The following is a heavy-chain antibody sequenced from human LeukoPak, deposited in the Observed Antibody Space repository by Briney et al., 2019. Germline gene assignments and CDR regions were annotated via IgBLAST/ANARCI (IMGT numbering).Heavy chain of an antibody. CDR3: AIGGDSTTSCYRCFNF. D-gene: IGHD2-2*02. Sequence: GESLKISCSGSGYSFRNYWIGWVRQMPGKGLEWMGLIYPDDSDTRYSPSFQGQVTISADKSIATAYLQWSSLKASDTAMYYCAIGGDSTTSCYRCFNFWCQGTLVTVSS. V-gene: IGHV5-51*01. CDR1: GYSFRNYW. CDR2: IYPDDSDT. J-gene: IGHJ4*02.